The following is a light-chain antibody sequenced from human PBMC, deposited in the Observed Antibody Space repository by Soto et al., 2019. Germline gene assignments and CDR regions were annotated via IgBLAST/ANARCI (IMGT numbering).Light chain of an antibody. CDR2: GNS. J-gene: IGLJ3*02. CDR1: SSNIGAGYD. CDR3: QSYDISLSGWV. V-gene: IGLV1-40*01. Sequence: QSVLTQPPSVSGAPGQRVTISCTGSSSNIGAGYDVHWYQQLLGTAPKLLIYGNSNRPSGVPDRFSGSKSGTSASLAITGLRAEDEADYYCQSYDISLSGWVFGGGTQLTVL.